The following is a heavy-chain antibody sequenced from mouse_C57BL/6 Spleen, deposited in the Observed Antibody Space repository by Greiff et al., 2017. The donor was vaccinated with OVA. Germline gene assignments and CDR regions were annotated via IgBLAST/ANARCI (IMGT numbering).Heavy chain of an antibody. V-gene: IGHV1-55*01. J-gene: IGHJ3*01. CDR1: GYTFTSYW. CDR2: IYPGSGST. D-gene: IGHD2-4*01. CDR3: ARLDDYDAGFAY. Sequence: VQLQQPGAELVKPGASVKMSCKASGYTFTSYWITWVKQTPGQGLEWIGDIYPGSGSTNYNEKFKSKATLSVDTSTSTAFMQLSSLTSEDSAVYYCARLDDYDAGFAYWGQGTLVTVSA.